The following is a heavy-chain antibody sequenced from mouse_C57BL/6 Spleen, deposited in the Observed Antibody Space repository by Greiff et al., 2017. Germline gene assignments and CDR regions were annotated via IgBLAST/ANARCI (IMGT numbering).Heavy chain of an antibody. CDR1: GYTFTSYG. CDR2: IYPRSGNT. Sequence: QVQLQQSGAELARPGASVKLSCKASGYTFTSYGISWVKQRTGQGLEWIGEIYPRSGNTYYNEKFKGKATLTADKSSSTAYMELRSLTSEASAVYFCARNYGSSYGYFDYWGQGTTLTVSS. V-gene: IGHV1-81*01. CDR3: ARNYGSSYGYFDY. D-gene: IGHD1-1*01. J-gene: IGHJ2*01.